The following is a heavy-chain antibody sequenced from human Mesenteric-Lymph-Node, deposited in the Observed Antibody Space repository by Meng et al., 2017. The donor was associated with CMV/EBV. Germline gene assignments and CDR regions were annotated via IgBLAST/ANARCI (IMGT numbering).Heavy chain of an antibody. J-gene: IGHJ4*02. CDR2: MNPNSGNT. V-gene: IGHV1-8*01. CDR3: ARGLTISEFDY. CDR1: GYTFTSFE. Sequence: ASVKVSCKASGYTFTSFEIYWVRQATGQGLEWMGWMNPNSGNTGYAQKFQGRVTMTRNTSISTAYMELSSLRSEDTAVYYCARGLTISEFDYWGQGTLVTVSS. D-gene: IGHD3-3*01.